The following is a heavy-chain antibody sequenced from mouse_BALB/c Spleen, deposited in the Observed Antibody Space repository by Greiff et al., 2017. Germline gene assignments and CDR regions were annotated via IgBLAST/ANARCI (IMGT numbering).Heavy chain of an antibody. CDR3: ARDHAMDY. J-gene: IGHJ4*01. Sequence: EVKLVESGGGLVQPGGSRKLSCAASGFTFSSFGMHWVRQAPEKGLEWVAYISSGSSTIYYADTVKGRFTISRDNPKNTLFLQMTSLRSEDTAMYYCARDHAMDYWGQGTSVTVSS. CDR2: ISSGSSTI. CDR1: GFTFSSFG. V-gene: IGHV5-17*02.